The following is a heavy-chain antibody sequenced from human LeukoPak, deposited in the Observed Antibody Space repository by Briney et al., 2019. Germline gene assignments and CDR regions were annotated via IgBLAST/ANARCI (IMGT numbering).Heavy chain of an antibody. J-gene: IGHJ4*02. D-gene: IGHD3-16*01. CDR2: INPNSGGT. V-gene: IGHV1-2*04. CDR3: ARDAGDGDYCDY. Sequence: ASVKVSCKASGYTFTSYYMHWVRQAPGQGLEWMGWINPNSGGTNYAQKFQGWVTMTRDTSISTAYMELSRLRSGDTAVYYCARDAGDGDYCDYWGQGTLVTVSS. CDR1: GYTFTSYY.